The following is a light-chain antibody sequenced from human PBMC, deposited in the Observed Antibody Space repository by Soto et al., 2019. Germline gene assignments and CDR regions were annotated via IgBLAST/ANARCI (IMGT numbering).Light chain of an antibody. CDR1: QSVGRNY. J-gene: IGKJ4*01. CDR2: GAS. CDR3: QQYGSSPLT. V-gene: IGKV3-20*01. Sequence: EIVLTQSPGTLSLSPGERATLSCRASQSVGRNYLAWFQQKSGQAPRLVIYGASSRAAGIPDRFSGSGSGTDFTLTISRLEPEDFAVYYCQQYGSSPLTFGGGTKVDIK.